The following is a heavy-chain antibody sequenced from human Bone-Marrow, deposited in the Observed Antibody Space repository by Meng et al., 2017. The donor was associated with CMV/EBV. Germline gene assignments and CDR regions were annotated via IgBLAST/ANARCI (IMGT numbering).Heavy chain of an antibody. Sequence: LKISCAASGFTFSSYWMSWVRQAPGKGLEWVANIKQDGSEKYYVDSVKGRFTISRDNAKNSLYLQMNSLRAEDTAVYYCARGDSGSYDYYYGMDVWGQGTTVTVSS. CDR1: GFTFSSYW. J-gene: IGHJ6*02. CDR2: IKQDGSEK. CDR3: ARGDSGSYDYYYGMDV. V-gene: IGHV3-7*01. D-gene: IGHD1-26*01.